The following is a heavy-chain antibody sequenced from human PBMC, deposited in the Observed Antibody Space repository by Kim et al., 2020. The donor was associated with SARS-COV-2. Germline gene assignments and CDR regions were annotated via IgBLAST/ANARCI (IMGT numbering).Heavy chain of an antibody. V-gene: IGHV3-23*01. CDR3: AKQPSGTIIPAARLDY. J-gene: IGHJ4*02. CDR2: ISGSGGST. D-gene: IGHD2-2*01. Sequence: GGSLRLSCAASGFTFSSYAMSWVRQAPGKGLEWVSAISGSGGSTYYADSVKGRFTISRDNSKNTLYLQMNSLRAEDTAVYYCAKQPSGTIIPAARLDYWGQGTLVTVSS. CDR1: GFTFSSYA.